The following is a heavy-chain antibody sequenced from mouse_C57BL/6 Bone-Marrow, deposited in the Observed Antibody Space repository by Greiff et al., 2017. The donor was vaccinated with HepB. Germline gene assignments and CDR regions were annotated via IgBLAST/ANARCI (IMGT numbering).Heavy chain of an antibody. CDR3: ARGAYYYGSSYYWYFDV. J-gene: IGHJ1*03. D-gene: IGHD1-1*01. CDR2: INPNYGTT. V-gene: IGHV1-39*01. Sequence: EVQLQQPGPELVKPGASVKISCKASGYSFTDYNMNWVKQSNGKSLEWIGVINPNYGTTSYNQKFKGKATSTVDQSSSTAYMQLNSLTSEDSAVYYCARGAYYYGSSYYWYFDVWGTGTTVTVSS. CDR1: GYSFTDYN.